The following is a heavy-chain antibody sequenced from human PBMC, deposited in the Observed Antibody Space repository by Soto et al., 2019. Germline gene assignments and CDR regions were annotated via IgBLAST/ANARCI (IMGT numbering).Heavy chain of an antibody. J-gene: IGHJ3*02. V-gene: IGHV3-23*01. D-gene: IGHD7-27*01. CDR3: GKGNSKWGTGDAFDI. CDR2: ISGTGGST. Sequence: PGGCLRLSCAASGFTFNNYALNWVGQAPGKGLEWVSSISGTGGSTFYAGSAKGRFTISRDNSENTLFLQMTSLRAEDTAVYYCGKGNSKWGTGDAFDIWGQGTMVTVSS. CDR1: GFTFNNYA.